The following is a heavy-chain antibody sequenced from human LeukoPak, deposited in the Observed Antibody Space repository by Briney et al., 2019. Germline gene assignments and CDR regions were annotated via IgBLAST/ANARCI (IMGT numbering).Heavy chain of an antibody. V-gene: IGHV4-59*08. D-gene: IGHD3-9*01. CDR2: IYYSGST. CDR3: ARRYYDILTGYYFFDY. Sequence: SETLSLTCTVSGGSISYYYWSWIRQPPGKGLEWLGYIYYSGSTNYNPSLKSRVTISVDTSKNQFSLKLSSVTAADTAVYYCARRYYDILTGYYFFDYWGQGTLVTVSS. CDR1: GGSISYYY. J-gene: IGHJ4*02.